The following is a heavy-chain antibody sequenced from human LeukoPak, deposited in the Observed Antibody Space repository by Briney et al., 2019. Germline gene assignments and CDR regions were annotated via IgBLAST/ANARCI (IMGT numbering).Heavy chain of an antibody. J-gene: IGHJ4*02. D-gene: IGHD6-13*01. CDR3: ARQSGPYASRWFDY. CDR2: ISYDGSNK. Sequence: PGRSLRLSCAASGFTFSSYGMHWVRQAPGKGLEWVAVISYDGSNKYYADSVKGRFTISRDNSKNTLYLQMNSLRAEDTAVYYCARQSGPYASRWFDYWGQGTLVTVSS. CDR1: GFTFSSYG. V-gene: IGHV3-30*03.